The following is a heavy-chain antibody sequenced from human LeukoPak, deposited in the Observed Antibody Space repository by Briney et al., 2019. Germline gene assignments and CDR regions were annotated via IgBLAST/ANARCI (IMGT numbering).Heavy chain of an antibody. CDR2: IYYSGST. CDR1: GGSTSSSGYY. D-gene: IGHD6-19*01. Sequence: SETLSLTCTVSGGSTSSSGYYWAWLRQPPGKGLQWIGSIYYSGSTFYNPSLKSQVTMSVDTSKNQFSLKLTSVTAADTAVYYCARLFGNIAVTAEFWGPGTLVTVSS. J-gene: IGHJ4*02. V-gene: IGHV4-39*01. CDR3: ARLFGNIAVTAEF.